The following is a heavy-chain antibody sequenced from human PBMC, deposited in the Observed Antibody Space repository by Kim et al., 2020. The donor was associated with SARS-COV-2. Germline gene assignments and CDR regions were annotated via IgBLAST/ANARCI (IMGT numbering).Heavy chain of an antibody. CDR2: ISAYNGNT. D-gene: IGHD3-22*01. CDR3: ARDGKVNSSGYYHVWFDP. V-gene: IGHV1-18*04. CDR1: GYTFTSYG. Sequence: ASVKVSCKASGYTFTSYGISWVRQAPGQGLEWMGWISAYNGNTNYAQKLQGRVTMTTDTSTSTAYMELRSLRSDDTAVYYCARDGKVNSSGYYHVWFDPWGQGTLVTVSS. J-gene: IGHJ5*02.